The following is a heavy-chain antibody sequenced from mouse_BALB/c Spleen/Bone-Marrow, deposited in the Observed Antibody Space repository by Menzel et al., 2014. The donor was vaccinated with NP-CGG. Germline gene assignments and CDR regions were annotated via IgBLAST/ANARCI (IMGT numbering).Heavy chain of an antibody. CDR3: AREATYYAYFDY. CDR1: GYTFTSNT. J-gene: IGHJ2*01. D-gene: IGHD1-1*01. CDR2: INPIRGYT. V-gene: IGHV1-4*02. Sequence: VQGVESAAELARPGASVKMSCKASGYTFTSNTIQWVKQRPGQGLEWIGYINPIRGYTDYNQKFKDKTTLTADKSSNTAYMQLSSLTSEDSAVYYCAREATYYAYFDYWGQGTILTVSS.